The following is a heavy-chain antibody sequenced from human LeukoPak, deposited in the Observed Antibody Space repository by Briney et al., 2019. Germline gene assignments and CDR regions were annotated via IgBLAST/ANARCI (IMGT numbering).Heavy chain of an antibody. Sequence: GASVKVSCKASGGTFSSYAISWVRQAPGQGLEWMGGIIPIFGTANYAQKFQGRVTITADKSTSTAYMELSSLGSEDTAAYYCAREGDSGMTTVTTFDYWGQGTLVTVSS. CDR3: AREGDSGMTTVTTFDY. CDR1: GGTFSSYA. CDR2: IIPIFGTA. V-gene: IGHV1-69*06. J-gene: IGHJ4*02. D-gene: IGHD4-17*01.